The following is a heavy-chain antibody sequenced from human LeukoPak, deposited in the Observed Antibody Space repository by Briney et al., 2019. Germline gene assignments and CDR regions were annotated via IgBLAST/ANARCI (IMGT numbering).Heavy chain of an antibody. CDR3: AKIAARDTGEGY. V-gene: IGHV1-46*01. J-gene: IGHJ4*02. D-gene: IGHD6-6*01. CDR2: INPSGDST. CDR1: GYTFTSNH. Sequence: GASVKVSCKASGYTFTSNHIHWVRQAPGQGLEWMGVINPSGDSTSYAPNFQGRVTVTRDTSTSTVYMELSSLRSEDTAIYSCAKIAARDTGEGYWGQGTLVTVSS.